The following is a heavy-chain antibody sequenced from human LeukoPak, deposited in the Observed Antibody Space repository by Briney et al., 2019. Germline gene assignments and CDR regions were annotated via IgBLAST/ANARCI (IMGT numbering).Heavy chain of an antibody. CDR2: ISSSSSYI. V-gene: IGHV3-21*01. CDR3: ASLGGDYYDSSGYHNDAFGI. D-gene: IGHD3-22*01. J-gene: IGHJ3*02. CDR1: GLTFSSYS. Sequence: PGGSLRLSCAASGLTFSSYSMNWVRQAPGKGLEWVSSISSSSSYIYYADSVKGRFTISRDNAKNSLYLQMNSLRAEDTAVYYCASLGGDYYDSSGYHNDAFGIWGQGTMVTVSS.